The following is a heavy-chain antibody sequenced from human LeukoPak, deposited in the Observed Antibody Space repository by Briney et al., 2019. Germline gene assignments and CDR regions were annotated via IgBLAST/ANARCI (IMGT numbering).Heavy chain of an antibody. CDR1: GFTFNTHW. CDR2: INADGSST. D-gene: IGHD2-2*02. V-gene: IGHV3-74*01. Sequence: AGGSLRLAWAASGFTFNTHWMDWVSHTRGKGRGWDSGINADGSSTNYADSVKGRFTVSRDNAKNTLYLQMNSLRAEDTAVYYCARDRVRAVPRDCSSTSCYTGIGGYWGQGTLVTVSS. J-gene: IGHJ4*02. CDR3: ARDRVRAVPRDCSSTSCYTGIGGY.